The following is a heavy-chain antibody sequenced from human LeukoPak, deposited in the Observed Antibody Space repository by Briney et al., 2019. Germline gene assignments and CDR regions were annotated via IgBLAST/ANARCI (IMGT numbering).Heavy chain of an antibody. D-gene: IGHD5-18*01. V-gene: IGHV3-30-3*01. CDR2: ISYDGSNK. Sequence: GGSLRLSCAASGFTFSSYAMHWVRQAPGKGLEWVAVISYDGSNKYYADSVKGRFTISRDNSKNTLYLQMNSLRAEDTAVYYCARDPRGYSYGQGYWGQGTLVTVSS. CDR3: ARDPRGYSYGQGY. J-gene: IGHJ4*02. CDR1: GFTFSSYA.